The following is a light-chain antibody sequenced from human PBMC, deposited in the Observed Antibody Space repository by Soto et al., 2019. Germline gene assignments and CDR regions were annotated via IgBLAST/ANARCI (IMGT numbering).Light chain of an antibody. V-gene: IGKV3-20*01. CDR2: GAS. CDR3: QYYSSSLSIT. J-gene: IGKJ5*01. CDR1: QSVRNTY. Sequence: EIVLTQSPGILSLSPGERATLSCRASQSVRNTYLAWYQQKPGQAPRLLIHGASSRATGIPDRFSGSGSGTELTITISRLEPEDFAVYYCQYYSSSLSITFGQGTRLDIK.